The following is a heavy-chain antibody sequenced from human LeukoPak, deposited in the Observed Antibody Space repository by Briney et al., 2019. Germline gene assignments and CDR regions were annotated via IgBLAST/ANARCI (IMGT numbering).Heavy chain of an antibody. CDR2: IYTSGST. D-gene: IGHD4-17*01. Sequence: SETLSLTCTVSGNSFGDYYWSWIRQPAGKGLEWIGRIYTSGSTTYNPSLKSRVTMSVDTSKSQFSLNLMSVTAADTAVYYCTRDRTVTHRGAFDIWGQGTMVTVSS. J-gene: IGHJ3*02. CDR1: GNSFGDYY. V-gene: IGHV4-4*07. CDR3: TRDRTVTHRGAFDI.